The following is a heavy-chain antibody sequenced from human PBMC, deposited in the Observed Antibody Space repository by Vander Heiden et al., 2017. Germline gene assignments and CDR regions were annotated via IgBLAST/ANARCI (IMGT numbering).Heavy chain of an antibody. CDR2: ISYDGSNK. CDR3: AKENNWNYEFDY. CDR1: GFTFGSYG. Sequence: QVQLVESGGGVVQPGRSLRLSWAASGFTFGSYGMHWVRQAPGKGLEWVAVISYDGSNKYYADSVKGRFTISRDNSKNTLYLQMNSLRAEDTAVYYCAKENNWNYEFDYWGQGTLVTVSS. J-gene: IGHJ4*02. D-gene: IGHD1-7*01. V-gene: IGHV3-30*18.